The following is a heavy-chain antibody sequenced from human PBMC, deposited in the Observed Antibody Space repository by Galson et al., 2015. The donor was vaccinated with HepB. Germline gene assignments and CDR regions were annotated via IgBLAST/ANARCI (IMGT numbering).Heavy chain of an antibody. Sequence: SCKASGGTFSSYAISWVRQAPGQGLEWMGGIIPIFGIANYAQKFQGRVTITADESTSTAYVELSSLRSEDTAVYYCARASDQLPRALGYYYYGMDVWGQGTTVTVSS. CDR3: ARASDQLPRALGYYYYGMDV. J-gene: IGHJ6*02. V-gene: IGHV1-69*01. D-gene: IGHD2-2*01. CDR2: IIPIFGIA. CDR1: GGTFSSYA.